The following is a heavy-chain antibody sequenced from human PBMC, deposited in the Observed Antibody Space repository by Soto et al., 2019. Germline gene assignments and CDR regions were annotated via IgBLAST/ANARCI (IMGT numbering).Heavy chain of an antibody. CDR2: IFYNRNI. V-gene: IGHV4-39*01. J-gene: IGHJ5*02. CDR1: GGSISVTNYY. D-gene: IGHD5-18*01. CDR3: ARQDTAGWFNP. Sequence: QLQLQESGPGLVKPSETLSLTCTVSGGSISVTNYYWGWIRQPPGKGLEWIGTIFYNRNIYYNPSLKSRVTITADTSKNQFSMKVTSVTAADTAAYYCARQDTAGWFNPWGQGTLVTVSS.